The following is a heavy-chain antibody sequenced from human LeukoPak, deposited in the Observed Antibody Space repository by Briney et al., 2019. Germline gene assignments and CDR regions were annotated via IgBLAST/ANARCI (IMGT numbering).Heavy chain of an antibody. J-gene: IGHJ6*02. CDR1: GGSISSYY. Sequence: PSETLPLTCTVSGGSISSYYWSWIRQPPGKGLEWIGYIYYSGSTNYNPSLKSRVTISVDTSKNQFSLKLSSVTAADTAVYYCARDPGGYSYGYDYFYGMDVWGQGTTVTVSS. CDR3: ARDPGGYSYGYDYFYGMDV. CDR2: IYYSGST. V-gene: IGHV4-59*01. D-gene: IGHD5-18*01.